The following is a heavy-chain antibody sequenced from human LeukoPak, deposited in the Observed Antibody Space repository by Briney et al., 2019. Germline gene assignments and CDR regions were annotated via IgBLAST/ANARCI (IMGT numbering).Heavy chain of an antibody. Sequence: ASVKVSCKASGYTFTSYYMHWVRQAPGQGLEWMGIINPSGGSTSYAQKFQGRVTMTRDTSISTAYMELSRLRSDDTAVYYCARSLGRRWLQFRDFDYWGQGTLVTVSS. V-gene: IGHV1-46*01. CDR3: ARSLGRRWLQFRDFDY. CDR1: GYTFTSYY. J-gene: IGHJ4*02. D-gene: IGHD5-24*01. CDR2: INPSGGST.